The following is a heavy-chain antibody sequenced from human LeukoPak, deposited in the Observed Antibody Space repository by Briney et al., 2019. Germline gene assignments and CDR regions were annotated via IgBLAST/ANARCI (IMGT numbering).Heavy chain of an antibody. CDR1: GNTFTNYY. CDR2: INPSGGSI. D-gene: IGHD3-9*01. V-gene: IGHV1-46*01. CDR3: ATDDILTGSSEFDY. Sequence: ASVKVSCKASGNTFTNYYMHWVRQAPGQGLEWMGIINPSGGSITYAQKFQGRVTMTRDTSTSTVHMELSSLRSEDTAVYYCATDDILTGSSEFDYWGQGTLVTVSS. J-gene: IGHJ4*02.